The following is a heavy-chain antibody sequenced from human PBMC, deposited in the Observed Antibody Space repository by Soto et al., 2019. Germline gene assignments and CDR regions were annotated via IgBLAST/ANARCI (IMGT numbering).Heavy chain of an antibody. CDR3: ARNAV. CDR1: GFTFSASW. J-gene: IGHJ4*02. Sequence: SLRLSCAASGFTFSASWLTWVRQRPGKGLEWVANIKPDGSGKYYVDSVRGRFTISRDNTKNSLDLQMDSLRVEDTAVYYCARNAVWSQGTLVTVSS. CDR2: IKPDGSGK. V-gene: IGHV3-7*05.